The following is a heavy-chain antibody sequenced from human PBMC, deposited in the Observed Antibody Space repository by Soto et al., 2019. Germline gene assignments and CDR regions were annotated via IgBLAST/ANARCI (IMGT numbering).Heavy chain of an antibody. CDR1: GFTVSSNY. CDR3: ARAAPRYCSGGSCYSGRDY. D-gene: IGHD2-15*01. J-gene: IGHJ4*02. V-gene: IGHV3-66*01. CDR2: IYSGGST. Sequence: PGGSLRLSCAASGFTVSSNYVSWVRQAPGKGLEWVSVIYSGGSTYYADSVKGRFTISRDNSKNTLYLQMNSLRAEDTAVYYCARAAPRYCSGGSCYSGRDYWGQGTLVTVSS.